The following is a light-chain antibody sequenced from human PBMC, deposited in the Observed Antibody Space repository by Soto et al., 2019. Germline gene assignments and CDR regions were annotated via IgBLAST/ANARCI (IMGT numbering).Light chain of an antibody. J-gene: IGKJ3*01. CDR2: GTS. CDR3: QQYDSGPPLVP. V-gene: IGKV3-15*01. CDR1: QSVSSN. Sequence: EIIMTQSPATLSVSPGERATLSCRASQSVSSNLAWYRQSPGQAPRLLIYGTSTRATGIPDRFSGSGSGTEVTLNIGSLQSEDVVVYYCQQYDSGPPLVPFGPGTKGDLK.